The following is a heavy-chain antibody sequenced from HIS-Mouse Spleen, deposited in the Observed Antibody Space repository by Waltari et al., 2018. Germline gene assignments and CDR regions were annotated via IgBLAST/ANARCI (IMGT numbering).Heavy chain of an antibody. CDR3: AREIPYSSSWYDWYFDL. D-gene: IGHD6-13*01. V-gene: IGHV4-39*07. CDR2: IYYSGST. J-gene: IGHJ2*01. CDR1: GCPIISSSYY. Sequence: QLQLQESGPGLVKPSETLSLTCTVSGCPIISSSYYWGWIRQPPGKGLEWIGSIYYSGSTYYNPSLKSRVTISVDTSKNQFSLKLSSVTAADTAVYYCAREIPYSSSWYDWYFDLWGRGTLVTVSS.